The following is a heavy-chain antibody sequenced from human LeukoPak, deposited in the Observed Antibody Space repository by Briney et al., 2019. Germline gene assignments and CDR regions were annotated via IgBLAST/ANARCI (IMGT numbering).Heavy chain of an antibody. CDR1: GGSISSGGYY. Sequence: SQTLSLTCTVSGGSISSGGYYWSWIRQPPGKGLEWIGYIYYSGSTNYNPSLKSRVTISVDTSKNQFSLKLSSVTAADTAVYYCARGSIHYYGSGSYLDYWGQGTLVTVSS. V-gene: IGHV4-61*08. CDR2: IYYSGST. D-gene: IGHD3-10*01. CDR3: ARGSIHYYGSGSYLDY. J-gene: IGHJ4*02.